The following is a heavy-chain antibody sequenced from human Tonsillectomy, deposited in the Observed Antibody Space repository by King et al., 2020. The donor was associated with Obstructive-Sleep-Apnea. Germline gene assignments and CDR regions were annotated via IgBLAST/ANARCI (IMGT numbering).Heavy chain of an antibody. D-gene: IGHD2-15*01. Sequence: VQLVESGGGVVQPGRSLRLSCAASGFTFSSYAMHWVRQAPGKGLEWGAVISYDGSNKYYADSVKGRFTISRDNSKNTLYLQMNSLRAEDTAVYYCARGRPLGYCSGGSCSGFDYWGQGTLVTVSS. CDR1: GFTFSSYA. CDR3: ARGRPLGYCSGGSCSGFDY. J-gene: IGHJ4*02. V-gene: IGHV3-30*04. CDR2: ISYDGSNK.